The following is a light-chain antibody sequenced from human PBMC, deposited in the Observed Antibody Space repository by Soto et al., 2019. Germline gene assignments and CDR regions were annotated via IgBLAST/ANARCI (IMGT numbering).Light chain of an antibody. CDR2: GAS. J-gene: IGKJ1*01. CDR1: ESVSRSY. Sequence: EIVFTQSPGTLSLSPGERATLSCRASESVSRSYLAWYQQKPGQAPRLLIYGASSRATGTPDRFSGSGSGTDFTLTISRLEPEDFALYYCQQYGKSPRTFGQGTKVDIK. V-gene: IGKV3-20*01. CDR3: QQYGKSPRT.